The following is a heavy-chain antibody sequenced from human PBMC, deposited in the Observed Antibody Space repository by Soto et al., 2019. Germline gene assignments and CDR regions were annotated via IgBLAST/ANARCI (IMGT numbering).Heavy chain of an antibody. D-gene: IGHD3-3*01. CDR3: ASGVTVFGPNSRFWFDP. CDR2: IYNSGIT. CDR1: GGSISTGDYS. V-gene: IGHV4-30-4*01. J-gene: IGHJ5*02. Sequence: SQTLCLTCTVSGGSISTGDYSWSWDRQSPGKGLEWIGHIYNSGITYYNPSLKSRVMISVDTSRNQFSLKLNSLTAADRAVYFCASGVTVFGPNSRFWFDPWGQGTLVTVSS.